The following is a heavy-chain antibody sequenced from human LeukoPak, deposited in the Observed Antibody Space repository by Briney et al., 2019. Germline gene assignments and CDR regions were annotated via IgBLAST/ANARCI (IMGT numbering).Heavy chain of an antibody. CDR2: IKQDGSEI. CDR3: AKSGQRHSFDM. D-gene: IGHD5-18*01. V-gene: IGHV3-7*01. J-gene: IGHJ3*02. CDR1: RFGFSNYW. Sequence: GGSLRLSCAASRFGFSNYWMSWVRQAPGKGLEWVGNIKQDGSEILYVGSVKGRFTISRDNAKNSLYLQMNSLRVEDTGVYYCAKSGQRHSFDMWGQGTLVTVSS.